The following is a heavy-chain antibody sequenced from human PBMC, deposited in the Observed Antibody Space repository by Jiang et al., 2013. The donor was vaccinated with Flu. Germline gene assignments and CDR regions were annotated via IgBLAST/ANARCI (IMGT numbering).Heavy chain of an antibody. CDR3: AWRGKSHGMDV. CDR1: GYTFTSYA. J-gene: IGHJ6*02. CDR2: INAGNGNT. D-gene: IGHD4-23*01. V-gene: IGHV1-3*01. Sequence: GAEVKKPGASVKVSCKASGYTFTSYAMHWVRQAPGQRLEWMGWINAGNGNTKYSQKFQGRVTITRDNAKNSLYLQMNSLRAEDTAVYYCAWRGKSHGMDVWGQGTTVTVS.